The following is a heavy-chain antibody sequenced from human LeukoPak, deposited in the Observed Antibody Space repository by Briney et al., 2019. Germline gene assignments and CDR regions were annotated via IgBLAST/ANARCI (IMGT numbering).Heavy chain of an antibody. D-gene: IGHD6-19*01. CDR2: ISSGGGST. V-gene: IGHV3-23*01. CDR3: AKEAGNGWSYFDY. Sequence: PGGSLRLSRAASGFTFNSYAMSWVRQAPGTGLESVSGISSGGGSTYYADSVKGRFTISRDNSKITLYLQMITLRAEDTAVYHCAKEAGNGWSYFDYWGQGTLVTVSS. CDR1: GFTFNSYA. J-gene: IGHJ4*02.